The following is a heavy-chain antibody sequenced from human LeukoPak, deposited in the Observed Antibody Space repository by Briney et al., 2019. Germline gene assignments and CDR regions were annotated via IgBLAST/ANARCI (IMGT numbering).Heavy chain of an antibody. CDR1: GDSVSSNSAA. D-gene: IGHD6-13*01. J-gene: IGHJ4*02. Sequence: SQTLSLTCALSGDSVSSNSAAWNWIRQSPSRGLEWLGGTYYRSKWYNDYAVSVKGRIAINPDTSKNQFSLQLNSVTPEDTAVYYCARAKGRSPLFDYWGQGTLVTVSS. CDR2: TYYRSKWYN. V-gene: IGHV6-1*01. CDR3: ARAKGRSPLFDY.